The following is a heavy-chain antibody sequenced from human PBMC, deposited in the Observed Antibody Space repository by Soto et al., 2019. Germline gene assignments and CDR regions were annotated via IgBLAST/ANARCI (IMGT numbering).Heavy chain of an antibody. CDR3: AKDYRSGSYYYAGSHWFDP. CDR1: GFTFDDYA. D-gene: IGHD1-26*01. CDR2: ISWNSGSI. J-gene: IGHJ5*02. Sequence: PGGSLRLSCAASGFTFDDYAMHWVRQAPGKGLEWVSGISWNSGSIGYADSVKGRFTISRDNAKNSLYLQMNSLRAEDTALYYCAKDYRSGSYYYAGSHWFDPWGQGTLVTVSS. V-gene: IGHV3-9*01.